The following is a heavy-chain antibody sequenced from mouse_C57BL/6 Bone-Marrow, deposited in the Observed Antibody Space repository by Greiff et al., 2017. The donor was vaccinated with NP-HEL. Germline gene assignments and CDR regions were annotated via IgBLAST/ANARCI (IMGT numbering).Heavy chain of an antibody. CDR1: GYTFTSYW. V-gene: IGHV1-55*01. Sequence: QVQLQQPGAELVKPGASVKMSCKASGYTFTSYWITWVKQRPGQGLEWIGDIYPGSGSTNYNEKFKSKATLTVDTSSSTAYMQLSSLTSEDSAVYYCARELSFPCAMDFGGQGTAVTVSP. D-gene: IGHD1-3*01. CDR3: ARELSFPCAMDF. CDR2: IYPGSGST. J-gene: IGHJ4*01.